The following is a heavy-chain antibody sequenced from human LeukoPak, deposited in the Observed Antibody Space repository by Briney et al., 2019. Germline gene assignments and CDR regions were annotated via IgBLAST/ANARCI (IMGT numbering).Heavy chain of an antibody. D-gene: IGHD1-26*01. V-gene: IGHV3-23*01. CDR3: AKQGGTYSGSLDY. CDR1: GFTFSAYG. J-gene: IGHJ4*02. CDR2: VSANGGST. Sequence: PGGSLRLSCAASGFTFSAYGMSWVRQAPGKGLEWVSSVSANGGSTYYADSVKGRFTISRDNSKDTVYLQVNNQRAVDTAVYYCAKQGGTYSGSLDYWGQGTLVTVSS.